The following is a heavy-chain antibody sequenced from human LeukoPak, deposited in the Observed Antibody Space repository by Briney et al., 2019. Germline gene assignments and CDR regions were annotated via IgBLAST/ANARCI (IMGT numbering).Heavy chain of an antibody. CDR1: GYTFTGYY. Sequence: ASVKVSCQASGYTFTGYYMHWVRQAPGQGREWMGWINPNSGGTNYAQKLQGRVNMTRDTSISTAYMELSRLRSDDTAVYYCARDRGIAVAGTIVWYYYYGMDVWGQGTTVTVSS. CDR2: INPNSGGT. D-gene: IGHD6-19*01. J-gene: IGHJ6*02. V-gene: IGHV1-2*02. CDR3: ARDRGIAVAGTIVWYYYYGMDV.